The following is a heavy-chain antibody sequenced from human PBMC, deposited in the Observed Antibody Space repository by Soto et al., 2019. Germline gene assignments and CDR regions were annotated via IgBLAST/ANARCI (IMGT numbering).Heavy chain of an antibody. V-gene: IGHV5-51*01. CDR2: VYNADSDT. CDR3: ARKRYYDFCCGYFARDKEYFDY. CDR1: GYSSTSYR. D-gene: IGHD3-3*01. Sequence: GEALKISCKGSGYSSTSYRIGWVRQMPGKLLEWMGIVYNADSDTRYSPPIQGQVTIAAGDSISTADLQWSSLKGSDTAMFYCARKRYYDFCCGYFARDKEYFDYWGQGTLVTVSS. J-gene: IGHJ4*02.